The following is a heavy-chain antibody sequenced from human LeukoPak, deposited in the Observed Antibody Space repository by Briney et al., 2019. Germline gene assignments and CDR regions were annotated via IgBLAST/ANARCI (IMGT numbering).Heavy chain of an antibody. Sequence: GGSLRLSCAASGFTVSSNYMSWVRQAPGKGLEWVSVIRSDGTTDYADSVKGRFDVSRDNFKNTLYLQMNSLRAEDTAVYYCARDHGVQLRLGVDGTDVWGQGTTVTVSS. CDR1: GFTVSSNY. J-gene: IGHJ6*02. D-gene: IGHD1-1*01. CDR2: IRSDGTT. V-gene: IGHV3-66*01. CDR3: ARDHGVQLRLGVDGTDV.